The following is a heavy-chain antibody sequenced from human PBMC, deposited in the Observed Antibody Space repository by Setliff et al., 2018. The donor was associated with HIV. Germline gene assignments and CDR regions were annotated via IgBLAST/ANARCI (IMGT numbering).Heavy chain of an antibody. CDR3: ARDTSSSY. Sequence: ASVKVSCKASGYSFSDYYIHWVRQAPGHGFQWMGWISPKYGGTNCAQNFQGRVTMTRDTSISTAYMELSSLGSDDTAVYFCARDTSSSYWGQGTPVTVSS. CDR2: ISPKYGGT. CDR1: GYSFSDYY. D-gene: IGHD2-2*01. V-gene: IGHV1-2*02. J-gene: IGHJ4*02.